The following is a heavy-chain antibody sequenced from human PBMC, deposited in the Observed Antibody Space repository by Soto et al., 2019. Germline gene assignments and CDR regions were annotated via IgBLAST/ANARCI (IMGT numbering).Heavy chain of an antibody. CDR3: ARQGGIAVTGVGAYGLDV. D-gene: IGHD6-19*01. CDR1: GYRFTNYW. Sequence: GESLKISCKGSGYRFTNYWIAWVRQMPGKGLEWMGIIYPGDSDTRYSPSFQGQVTISADKSISTAYLQWSSLKASDIATYYCARQGGIAVTGVGAYGLDVWGQGTTVTVSS. V-gene: IGHV5-51*01. CDR2: IYPGDSDT. J-gene: IGHJ6*02.